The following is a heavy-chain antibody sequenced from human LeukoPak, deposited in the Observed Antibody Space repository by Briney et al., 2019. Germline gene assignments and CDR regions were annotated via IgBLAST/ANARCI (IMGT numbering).Heavy chain of an antibody. Sequence: ASVKVSCKASGHTFTGYYMHWVRQAPGQGLEWMGRINPNSGGTNYAQKFQGRVTMTRDTSISTAYMELSRLRSDDTAVYYCARGRTGTITGWFDPWGQGTLVTVSS. J-gene: IGHJ5*02. CDR3: ARGRTGTITGWFDP. D-gene: IGHD1-1*01. CDR2: INPNSGGT. CDR1: GHTFTGYY. V-gene: IGHV1-2*06.